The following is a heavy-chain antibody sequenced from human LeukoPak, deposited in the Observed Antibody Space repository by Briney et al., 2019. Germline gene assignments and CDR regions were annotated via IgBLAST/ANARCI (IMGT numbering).Heavy chain of an antibody. CDR3: ARRRDSSGYPRYYFDY. CDR1: GYTFTSYG. J-gene: IGHJ4*02. D-gene: IGHD3-22*01. Sequence: ASVKVSCKASGYTFTSYGISWVRQAPEQGLEWMGWISAYNGNTNYAQKLQGRVTMTTDTSTSTAYMELRSLRSDDTAVYYCARRRDSSGYPRYYFDYWGQGTLVTVSS. V-gene: IGHV1-18*01. CDR2: ISAYNGNT.